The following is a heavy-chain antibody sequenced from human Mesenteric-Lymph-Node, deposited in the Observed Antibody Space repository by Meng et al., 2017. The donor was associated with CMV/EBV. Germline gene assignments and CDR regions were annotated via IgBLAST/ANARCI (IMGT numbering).Heavy chain of an antibody. CDR2: INPYTGGT. J-gene: IGHJ4*02. V-gene: IGHV1-2*02. CDR3: ARAVEGNYYFDN. CDR1: GYTFTGYY. D-gene: IGHD1-7*01. Sequence: CTASGYTFTGYYIHWVRQAPGQGLEWMGWINPYTGGTNYAQKFQGRVTMTRDTSISTAYMELTRLRSDDTALYYCARAVEGNYYFDNWGQGTLVTVSS.